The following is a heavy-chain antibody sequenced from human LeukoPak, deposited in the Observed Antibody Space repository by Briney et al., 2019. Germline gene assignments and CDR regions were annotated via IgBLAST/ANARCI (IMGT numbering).Heavy chain of an antibody. CDR3: ARGRLSRYFDWPRAWYFDY. CDR1: GYSIGSEYY. V-gene: IGHV4-38-2*01. D-gene: IGHD3-9*01. CDR2: MHHSGNT. J-gene: IGHJ4*02. Sequence: NASETLSLTCAVSGYSIGSEYYWGWIRQPPGKGLEWIGSMHHSGNTNYNPSLKSRVTISTDTSKNQFSLKLSSVTAADTAVYYCARGRLSRYFDWPRAWYFDYWGQGTLVTVSS.